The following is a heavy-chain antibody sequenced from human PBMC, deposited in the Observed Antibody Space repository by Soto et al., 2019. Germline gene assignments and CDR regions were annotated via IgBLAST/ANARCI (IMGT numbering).Heavy chain of an antibody. Sequence: EVQLVESGGTLVQPGGSLRLSCSVSGFSVSNTYMTWVRQTPGRGLEWVSLIYSGGTPYYADSVKGRFTISRDSSEYKLYLQMASLRTEDTAVYFGARLMTMYLYYIDVWDKGTPVTVSS. CDR1: GFSVSNTY. CDR2: IYSGGTP. D-gene: IGHD3-10*02. CDR3: ARLMTMYLYYIDV. J-gene: IGHJ6*03. V-gene: IGHV3-53*04.